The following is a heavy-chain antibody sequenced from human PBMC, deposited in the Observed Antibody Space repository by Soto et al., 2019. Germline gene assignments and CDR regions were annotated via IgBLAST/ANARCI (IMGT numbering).Heavy chain of an antibody. Sequence: PGGSLRLSCAASGFTFDDYAMHWVRQAPGKGLEWVSGISWNSGSIGYADSVKGRFTISRDNAKNSLYLQMNSLRAEDTALYYCAKDRNYDFWSGFYMDVWGKGTTVTVSS. CDR2: ISWNSGSI. CDR1: GFTFDDYA. V-gene: IGHV3-9*01. J-gene: IGHJ6*03. D-gene: IGHD3-3*01. CDR3: AKDRNYDFWSGFYMDV.